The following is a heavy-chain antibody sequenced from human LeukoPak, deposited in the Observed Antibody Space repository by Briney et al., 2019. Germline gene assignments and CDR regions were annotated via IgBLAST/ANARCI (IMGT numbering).Heavy chain of an antibody. CDR1: GFTFDEYG. CDR2: ISWNSGSI. Sequence: GRSLRLSCAAAGFTFDEYGMHWVRPASGKGLEWVSGISWNSGSIGYADSVKGRFIISRDNAKNSLYLQMNSLRAEDTALYYCAKDLVPAAMEGFDSWGQGTLITVSS. V-gene: IGHV3-9*01. J-gene: IGHJ4*02. D-gene: IGHD2-2*01. CDR3: AKDLVPAAMEGFDS.